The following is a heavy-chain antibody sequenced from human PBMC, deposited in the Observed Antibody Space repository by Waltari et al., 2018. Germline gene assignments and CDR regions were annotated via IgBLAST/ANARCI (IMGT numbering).Heavy chain of an antibody. CDR1: GGSISSYY. V-gene: IGHV4-59*01. CDR2: IYYSGST. Sequence: QVQLQESGPGLVKPSATLSLTCTVSGGSISSYYWTWFRQPPGKGLEWIGYIYYSGSTNYNPSLKSRVTISVDTSKNQFSLKLSSVTAADTAVYYCARGVGSSGWVDYWGQGTLVTVSS. D-gene: IGHD6-19*01. J-gene: IGHJ4*02. CDR3: ARGVGSSGWVDY.